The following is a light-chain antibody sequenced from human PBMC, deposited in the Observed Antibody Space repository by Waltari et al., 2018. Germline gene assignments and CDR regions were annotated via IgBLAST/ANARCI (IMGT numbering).Light chain of an antibody. J-gene: IGKJ5*01. CDR1: QSISTW. CDR2: QAS. V-gene: IGKV1-5*03. Sequence: DIQMTQSPSTLSASVGDRVTISCRASQSISTWLAWYQERPGKVPKLLIYQASTLKRGVPSRFSGSGSGTEFTLTISSLQPDDFATYYCQQQNSYPITFGQGTRLEIK. CDR3: QQQNSYPIT.